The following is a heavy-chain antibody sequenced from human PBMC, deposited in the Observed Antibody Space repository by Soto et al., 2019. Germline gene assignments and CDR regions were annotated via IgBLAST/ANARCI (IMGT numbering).Heavy chain of an antibody. CDR3: AEGGWQFDY. CDR1: GGSISSYY. J-gene: IGHJ4*02. V-gene: IGHV4-59*01. D-gene: IGHD6-19*01. CDR2: IYYSGST. Sequence: SETLSLTCTVSGGSISSYYWSWIRQPPGKGLEWIGYIYYSGSTNYNPPLKSRVTISVDTSKNQFSLKLSSVTAADTAVYYCAEGGWQFDYWGQGTLVTVSS.